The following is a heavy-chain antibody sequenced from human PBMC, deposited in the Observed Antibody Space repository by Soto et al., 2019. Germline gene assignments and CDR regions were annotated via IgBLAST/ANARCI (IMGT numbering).Heavy chain of an antibody. D-gene: IGHD3-22*01. J-gene: IGHJ3*01. CDR1: GFTFSYYY. CDR2: ISSSGSTI. CDR3: ARDQLYYNDISGRPLNAFDV. Sequence: GGSLRLSCAASGFTFSYYYMSWIRQAPGKGLEWVSYISSSGSTIYYADSVKGRFTISRDNAKNSLYLQMNSLRAEDTAVYYCARDQLYYNDISGRPLNAFDVWGQGTMVTVSS. V-gene: IGHV3-11*04.